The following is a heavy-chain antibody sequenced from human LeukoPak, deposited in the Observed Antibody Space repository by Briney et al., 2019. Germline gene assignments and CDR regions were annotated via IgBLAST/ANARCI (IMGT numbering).Heavy chain of an antibody. CDR1: GFTFSSYA. Sequence: GGSLRLSCAASGFTFSSYAMSWVRQAPGKGLEWVSVISGSGGSTYYADSMKGRFTISRDNSKNTLYLQMNSLRAEDTAVYYCAKLEITVTTDGTIDYWGQGTLVTVSS. CDR2: ISGSGGST. J-gene: IGHJ4*02. CDR3: AKLEITVTTDGTIDY. D-gene: IGHD4-17*01. V-gene: IGHV3-23*01.